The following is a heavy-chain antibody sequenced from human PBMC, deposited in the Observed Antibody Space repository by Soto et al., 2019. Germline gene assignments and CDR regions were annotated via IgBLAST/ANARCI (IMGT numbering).Heavy chain of an antibody. CDR1: GFTFSTYA. Sequence: EMQVLEPGGGLVQPGGSLRLSCEASGFTFSTYAMSWVRQAPGKGLEWVSSITGTGDSTYYADSVKGRFTISRDNSKNTVCLQMNTLRVEDTAVYYCAVIPTIYRPYDDRWFDPWGQGTLVTVSS. CDR3: AVIPTIYRPYDDRWFDP. D-gene: IGHD3-16*02. V-gene: IGHV3-23*01. CDR2: ITGTGDST. J-gene: IGHJ5*02.